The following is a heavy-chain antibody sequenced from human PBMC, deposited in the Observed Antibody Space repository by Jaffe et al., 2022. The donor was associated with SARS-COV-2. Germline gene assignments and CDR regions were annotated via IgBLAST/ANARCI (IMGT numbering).Heavy chain of an antibody. J-gene: IGHJ4*02. Sequence: EVQLVESGGGLVQPGGSLKLSCAASGFTFSGSAVHWVRQASGKGLEWVGRIRSKANTYATAYAASVKGRFTISRDDSENTAYLQMNSLKTEDTAIYYCARPQQDDSTDYRGLGYWGQGTLVTVSS. CDR2: IRSKANTYAT. V-gene: IGHV3-73*01. CDR3: ARPQQDDSTDYRGLGY. CDR1: GFTFSGSA. D-gene: IGHD3-22*01.